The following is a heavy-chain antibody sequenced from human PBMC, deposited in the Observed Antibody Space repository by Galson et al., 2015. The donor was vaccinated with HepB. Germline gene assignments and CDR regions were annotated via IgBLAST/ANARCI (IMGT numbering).Heavy chain of an antibody. J-gene: IGHJ5*02. CDR3: ARGDTYYDFWSGYYTSNWFDP. D-gene: IGHD3-3*01. CDR1: GYTFTGYY. Sequence: SVKVSCKASGYTFTGYYMHWVRQAPGQGLEWMGWINPNSGGTNYAQKFQGWVTMTRDTSISTAYMELSRLRSDDTAVYYCARGDTYYDFWSGYYTSNWFDPWGQGTLVTVSS. CDR2: INPNSGGT. V-gene: IGHV1-2*04.